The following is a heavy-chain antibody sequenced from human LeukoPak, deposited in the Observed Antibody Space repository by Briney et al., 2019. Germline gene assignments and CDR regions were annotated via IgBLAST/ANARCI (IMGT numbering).Heavy chain of an antibody. Sequence: SETLSLTCAVDGGSFSGYYWSGLRQPPGKGLEWMGEINHSGSTNYNPSLKSRVTISVDTSKNQFSLKLSSVTAADTAVYYCARGLRITMVRGVTMDVWGKGTTVTVSS. D-gene: IGHD3-10*01. J-gene: IGHJ6*04. CDR3: ARGLRITMVRGVTMDV. V-gene: IGHV4-34*01. CDR1: GGSFSGYY. CDR2: INHSGST.